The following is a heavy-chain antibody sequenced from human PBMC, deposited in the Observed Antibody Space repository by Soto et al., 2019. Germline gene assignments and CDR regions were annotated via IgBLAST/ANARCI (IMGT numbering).Heavy chain of an antibody. CDR2: LYYSGST. CDR1: GGSVSSGSYY. Sequence: PSETLSLSCTVSGGSVSSGSYYWSWIRQPPGKGLEWTGYLYYSGSTNYNPSLKSRVTVSVDPSKNQFSLMLISVTAAYTAVYYRPAPPPYCAQGSLVPVSS. CDR3: PAPPPY. J-gene: IGHJ1*01. V-gene: IGHV4-61*01. D-gene: IGHD2-2*01.